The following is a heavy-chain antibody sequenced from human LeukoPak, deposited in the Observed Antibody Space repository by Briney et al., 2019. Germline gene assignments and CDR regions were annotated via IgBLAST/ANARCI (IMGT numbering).Heavy chain of an antibody. CDR2: IYYSGST. J-gene: IGHJ5*02. CDR1: GGSISRGDYY. CDR3: ARDLYGSGSYRVPWFDP. D-gene: IGHD3-10*01. V-gene: IGHV4-30-4*01. Sequence: SETLSLTCTVSGGSISRGDYYWSWIRQPPGKGLEWIGYIYYSGSTYYNPSLKSRVTISVDTSKNQFSLKLSSVTAADTAVYYCARDLYGSGSYRVPWFDPWGQGTLVTVSS.